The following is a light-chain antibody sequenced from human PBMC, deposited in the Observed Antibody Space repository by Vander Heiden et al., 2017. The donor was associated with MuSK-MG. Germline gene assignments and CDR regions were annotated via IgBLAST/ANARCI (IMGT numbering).Light chain of an antibody. V-gene: IGKV3-20*01. Sequence: EIVLTQSPGTLSLSPGERATLSCRASQSLSSIYLAWYQQKPGQAPRLLIYGASSRATGIPDRFSGSASGTDFTLTISRLDPEDFTVYYCQRYGTSLWTFGQGTKVEIK. J-gene: IGKJ1*01. CDR3: QRYGTSLWT. CDR1: QSLSSIY. CDR2: GAS.